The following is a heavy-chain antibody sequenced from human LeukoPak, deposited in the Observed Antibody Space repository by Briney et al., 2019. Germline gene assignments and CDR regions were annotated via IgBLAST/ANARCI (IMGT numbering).Heavy chain of an antibody. Sequence: GASVKVSCKASGYTFNTYYIHWVRQAPGQGLEWMGLINPGGGDTSYAQNLQGRVTMTRDTSTSTVYLELSNLRSEDTAVYYCARGARGQRFDYWGQGTLVTVSS. J-gene: IGHJ4*02. CDR2: INPGGGDT. CDR3: ARGARGQRFDY. CDR1: GYTFNTYY. V-gene: IGHV1-46*02. D-gene: IGHD1-1*01.